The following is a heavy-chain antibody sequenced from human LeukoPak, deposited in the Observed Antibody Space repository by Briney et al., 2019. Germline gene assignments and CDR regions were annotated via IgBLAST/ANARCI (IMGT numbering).Heavy chain of an antibody. J-gene: IGHJ4*02. CDR3: AKDIKGYDSDGA. Sequence: GGSLRLSCAASGFIFSSYAMSWVRQAPGKGLEWVSAISGSGDSTYYEDTVKGRFTISRDNSKNTLNRQMNSLRAEDTAVYYCAKDIKGYDSDGAWGQGTLVTVSS. D-gene: IGHD3-22*01. CDR1: GFIFSSYA. CDR2: ISGSGDST. V-gene: IGHV3-23*01.